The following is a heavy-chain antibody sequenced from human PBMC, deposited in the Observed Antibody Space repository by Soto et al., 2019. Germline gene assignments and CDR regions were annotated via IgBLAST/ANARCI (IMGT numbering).Heavy chain of an antibody. CDR3: ARGYYYGSGSSRVGP. D-gene: IGHD3-10*01. Sequence: GGSLRLSCAASGFTFSSYGMHWVRQAPGKGLEWVAVISYDGSKKYYAESVKGRFTISRDSAKNTLYLQMNSLRAEDTAVYYCARGYYYGSGSSRVGPWGQGTLVTVSS. CDR2: ISYDGSKK. CDR1: GFTFSSYG. V-gene: IGHV3-30*03. J-gene: IGHJ5*02.